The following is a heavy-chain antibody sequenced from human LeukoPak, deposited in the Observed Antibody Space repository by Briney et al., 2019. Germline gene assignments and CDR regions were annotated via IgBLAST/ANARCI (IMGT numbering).Heavy chain of an antibody. V-gene: IGHV4-59*01. D-gene: IGHD5-12*01. J-gene: IGHJ6*02. CDR1: GGSISSYY. CDR3: ARERGGYDWGYYGMDV. Sequence: PSETLSLTCTVSGGSISSYYWSWIRQPPGKGLGWIGYIYYSGSTNYNPSLKSRVTISVDTSKNQFSLKLSSVTAADTAVYYCARERGGYDWGYYGMDVWGQGTTVTVSS. CDR2: IYYSGST.